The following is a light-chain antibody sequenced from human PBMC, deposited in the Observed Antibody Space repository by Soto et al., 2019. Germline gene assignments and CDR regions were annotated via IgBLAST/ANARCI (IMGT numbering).Light chain of an antibody. V-gene: IGKV1-5*01. CDR2: DAS. Sequence: DIQMTQSPSTLSASVGDRVTITCRASQIISNWLAWYQQKPGKAPKFLMYDASSLESGVPSRFSGGGSGTEFTLTISGLQPDDFATYYCQQYDSYPYTFGQGTNLDIK. J-gene: IGKJ2*01. CDR1: QIISNW. CDR3: QQYDSYPYT.